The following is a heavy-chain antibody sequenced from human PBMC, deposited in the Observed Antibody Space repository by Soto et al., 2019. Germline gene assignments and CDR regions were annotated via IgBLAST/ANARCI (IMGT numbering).Heavy chain of an antibody. CDR1: GGTFSSYA. CDR3: ARVLGRPPEIVATGGAGYFDY. Sequence: QVQLVQSGAEVKKPGSSVKVSCKASGGTFSSYAISWVRQAPGQGLEWMGGIIPIFGTANYAQKFQGRVTITADKSASTAYTELISLRSEDTAVYYCARVLGRPPEIVATGGAGYFDYGGQGTLVTVSS. D-gene: IGHD5-12*01. CDR2: IIPIFGTA. J-gene: IGHJ4*02. V-gene: IGHV1-69*06.